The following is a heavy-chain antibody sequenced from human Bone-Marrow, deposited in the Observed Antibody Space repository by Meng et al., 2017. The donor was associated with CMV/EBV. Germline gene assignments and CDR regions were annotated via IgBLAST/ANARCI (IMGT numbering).Heavy chain of an antibody. Sequence: SVKVSCKASGGTFSSYAISWVRQAPGQGLEWMGGIIPIFGTPNYAQKFQGRVTITPDESTNTVYMELSSLRSEDTAVYYCARMGTIFGVVIRYYGMDVWGQGTTVTVSS. CDR1: GGTFSSYA. V-gene: IGHV1-69*13. CDR3: ARMGTIFGVVIRYYGMDV. J-gene: IGHJ6*02. CDR2: IIPIFGTP. D-gene: IGHD3-3*01.